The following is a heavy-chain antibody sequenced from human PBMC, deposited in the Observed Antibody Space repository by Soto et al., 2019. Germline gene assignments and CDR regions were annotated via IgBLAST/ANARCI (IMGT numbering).Heavy chain of an antibody. CDR3: AIPFVVVIGNMDV. CDR1: GGSISRSPYH. J-gene: IGHJ6*02. Sequence: QLQLQESGPGLVKPSDTLSLICTVSGGSISRSPYHWGWIRQPPGKGLEWIGSIYHTGTTYYNPSLKSRVTISVDTSKNQFSLKVTSVTAADTAVYYCAIPFVVVIGNMDVWGQGTTVSVSS. V-gene: IGHV4-39*01. D-gene: IGHD2-15*01. CDR2: IYHTGTT.